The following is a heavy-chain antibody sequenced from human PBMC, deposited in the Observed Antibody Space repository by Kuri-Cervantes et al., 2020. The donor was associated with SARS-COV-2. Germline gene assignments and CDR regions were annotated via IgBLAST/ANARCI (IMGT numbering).Heavy chain of an antibody. V-gene: IGHV3-7*01. CDR3: ARAGYSSSWAPGAFDY. Sequence: LSLTCAASGFTFSSYWMSWVRQAPGKGLEWVANIKQDGSEKYYVDSVKGRFTISRDNAKNSLYLQMNSLRAEDTAVYYCARAGYSSSWAPGAFDYWGQGTLVTVSS. CDR1: GFTFSSYW. J-gene: IGHJ4*02. CDR2: IKQDGSEK. D-gene: IGHD6-13*01.